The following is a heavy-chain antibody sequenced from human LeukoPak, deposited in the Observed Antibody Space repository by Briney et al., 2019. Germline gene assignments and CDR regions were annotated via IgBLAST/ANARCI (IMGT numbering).Heavy chain of an antibody. Sequence: GGSLRLSCAASGSTFSSYAMHWVRQAPGKGLEWVAVISYDGSNKYYADSVKGRFTISRDNSKNTLYLQMNSLRAEDTAVYYCARVPKAGTTRDYWGQGTLVTVSS. CDR2: ISYDGSNK. CDR3: ARVPKAGTTRDY. V-gene: IGHV3-30*01. CDR1: GSTFSSYA. D-gene: IGHD1-7*01. J-gene: IGHJ4*02.